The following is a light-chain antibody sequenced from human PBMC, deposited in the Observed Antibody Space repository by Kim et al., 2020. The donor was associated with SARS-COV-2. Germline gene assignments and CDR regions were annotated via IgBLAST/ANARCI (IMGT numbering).Light chain of an antibody. J-gene: IGLJ2*01. V-gene: IGLV1-40*01. CDR3: QSYDNSLRGWG. CDR1: SSNLEAGQN. Sequence: QRVTISCTGSSSNLEAGQNVHWYQQLPGTAPKLLIYGNNNRPSGVPDRFSGSKSGTSASLAITGLQAEDEADYYCQSYDNSLRGWGFGGGTKLTVL. CDR2: GNN.